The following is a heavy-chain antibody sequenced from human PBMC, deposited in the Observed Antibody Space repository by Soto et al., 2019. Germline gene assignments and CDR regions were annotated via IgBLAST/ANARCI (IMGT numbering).Heavy chain of an antibody. D-gene: IGHD3-22*01. V-gene: IGHV4-39*01. CDR3: ARQGLGYYDGSGYYGMDV. Sequence: SDTLSLTCTVSGGSISGSKYYWGWIRQPPGKGLEWIGSAYYSGSTYYNPSLKSRVNIPVDTSKNQFSLKLSSVTAADTAVYYCARQGLGYYDGSGYYGMDVWGQGTTVTVSS. CDR2: AYYSGST. J-gene: IGHJ6*02. CDR1: GGSISGSKYY.